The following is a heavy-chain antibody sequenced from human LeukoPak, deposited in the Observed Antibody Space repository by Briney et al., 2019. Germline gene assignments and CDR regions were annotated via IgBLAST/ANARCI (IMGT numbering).Heavy chain of an antibody. D-gene: IGHD3-22*01. CDR3: ARDGYYDTGSLGAFDI. Sequence: GGSLRLPCAASGFTFSSYAMSWVRQAPGKGLEWVSAISGSGGSTYYADSVKGRFTISRDNSKNTLYLQMNSLRAEDTAVYYCARDGYYDTGSLGAFDIWGQGTMVTVSS. V-gene: IGHV3-23*01. CDR1: GFTFSSYA. J-gene: IGHJ3*02. CDR2: ISGSGGST.